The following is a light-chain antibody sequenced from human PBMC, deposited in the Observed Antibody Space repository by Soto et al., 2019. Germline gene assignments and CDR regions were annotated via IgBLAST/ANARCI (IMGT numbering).Light chain of an antibody. CDR1: QSVGSN. J-gene: IGKJ1*01. CDR2: DAS. CDR3: QQINFTPRT. Sequence: EIVMTQSPATLSVSPGERATLSCWASQSVGSNLAWYQQKPGQAPRLLIFDASTRATGIPARFSGSGSGTEFTLTISSLQPEDLATYYCQQINFTPRTFGQGTKVEI. V-gene: IGKV3-15*01.